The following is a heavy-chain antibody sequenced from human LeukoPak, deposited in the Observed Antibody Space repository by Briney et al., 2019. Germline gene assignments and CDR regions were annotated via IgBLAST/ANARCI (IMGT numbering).Heavy chain of an antibody. V-gene: IGHV4-59*08. CDR3: ARHARQYSGDWSNYFDY. CDR1: VGSIISYY. Sequence: SETLSLTFTVSVGSIISYYWSWIRQPPGKGREGIGYIYYRGSTNYNPSLKSRVTISVDTSKNQFSLKLTSVTAADMALYYCARHARQYSGDWSNYFDYWGQGSLVTVSS. CDR2: IYYRGST. D-gene: IGHD6-13*01. J-gene: IGHJ4*02.